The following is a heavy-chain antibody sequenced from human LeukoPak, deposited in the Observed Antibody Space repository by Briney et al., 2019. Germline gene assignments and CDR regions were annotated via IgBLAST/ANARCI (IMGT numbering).Heavy chain of an antibody. D-gene: IGHD5-18*01. J-gene: IGHJ5*02. Sequence: SETLSLTCAVYGGSFSGYYWSWIRQPPKKGLEWIGEINHRGSTNYNPSLKRRVTISVDTSKNQFSLKLSSVTAADTAVYYCARDVYSYGFRWFDPWGQGTLVTVSS. CDR1: GGSFSGYY. CDR3: ARDVYSYGFRWFDP. CDR2: INHRGST. V-gene: IGHV4-34*01.